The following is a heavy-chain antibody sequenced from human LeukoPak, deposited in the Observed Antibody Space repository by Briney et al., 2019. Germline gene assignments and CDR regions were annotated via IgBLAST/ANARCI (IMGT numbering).Heavy chain of an antibody. V-gene: IGHV4-39*01. CDR2: IYYSGST. CDR3: ARHEAREALDY. CDR1: GGSISSSSYY. Sequence: PSETLSLTCTVSGGSISSSSYYWGWIRQPPGKGLEWIGSIYYSGSTYYNPSLKSRVTISVDTSKNQFSLKLSSVTAADTAVYYCARHEAREALDYWGQGTLVTVSS. J-gene: IGHJ4*02.